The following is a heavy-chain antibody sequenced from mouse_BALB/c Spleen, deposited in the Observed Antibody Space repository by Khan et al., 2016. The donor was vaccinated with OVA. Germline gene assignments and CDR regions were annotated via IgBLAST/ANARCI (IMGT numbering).Heavy chain of an antibody. Sequence: QVQLKESGPGLVAPSQSLSITCTVSGFSLTSYGVHWVRQPPGKGLEWLVVIWRDGKTTYKLTLKSRLSISKDNSKSQVFLKINSLQTDDTAMYYCARNTHMMTTVMDYWGQGTAVTVSS. J-gene: IGHJ4*01. D-gene: IGHD2-4*01. CDR1: GFSLTSYG. CDR3: ARNTHMMTTVMDY. CDR2: IWRDGKT. V-gene: IGHV2-6*02.